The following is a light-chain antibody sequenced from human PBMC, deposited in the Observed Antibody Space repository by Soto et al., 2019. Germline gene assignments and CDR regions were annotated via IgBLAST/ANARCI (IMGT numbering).Light chain of an antibody. Sequence: QSVLTQPPSASGTPGQRVTISCSGSSSNIGNHYVYWYQHLPGTAPKLLIYRNNQRPSGVPDRFSGSHSGTSGSLAISGLRSEDEADYYWAAWDDSLSGYVFGTGTQLTVL. CDR1: SSNIGNHY. J-gene: IGLJ1*01. V-gene: IGLV1-47*01. CDR3: AAWDDSLSGYV. CDR2: RNN.